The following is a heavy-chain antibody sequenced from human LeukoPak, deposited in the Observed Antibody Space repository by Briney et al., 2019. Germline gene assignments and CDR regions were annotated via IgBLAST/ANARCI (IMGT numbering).Heavy chain of an antibody. D-gene: IGHD2-15*01. J-gene: IGHJ4*02. CDR1: GYTFTSYG. CDR3: ASPPYYDGSGYWSGFDY. Sequence: GASVKVSCKASGYTFTSYGISWVRQAPGQGLEWMGGIIPIFGTAKYAQNFQGRVTITTDESTSTAYMELSSLRYEDTAVYYCASPPYYDGSGYWSGFDYWGRGTLVTVSS. V-gene: IGHV1-69*05. CDR2: IIPIFGTA.